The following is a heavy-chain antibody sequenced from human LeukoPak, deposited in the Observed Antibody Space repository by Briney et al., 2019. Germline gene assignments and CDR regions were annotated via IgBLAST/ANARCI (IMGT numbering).Heavy chain of an antibody. CDR1: GDSVSSSNYY. V-gene: IGHV4-61*01. CDR2: IYYSGST. Sequence: SETLSLTCAVSGDSVSSSNYYWSWIRQPPGKGLEWIGYIYYSGSTNYNPSLKSRVTISVDTSKNQFSLKLSSVTAADTAVYYCARGPPDYYDSSGSFDYWGQGTLVTVSS. J-gene: IGHJ4*02. D-gene: IGHD3-22*01. CDR3: ARGPPDYYDSSGSFDY.